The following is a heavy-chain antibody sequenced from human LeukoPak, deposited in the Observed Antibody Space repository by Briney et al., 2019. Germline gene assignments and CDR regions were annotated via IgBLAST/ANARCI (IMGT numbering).Heavy chain of an antibody. CDR3: ARDDGSSCFAY. J-gene: IGHJ4*02. D-gene: IGHD3-10*01. CDR1: GFSFSNYW. Sequence: GGSLRLSCAASGFSFSNYWMDWIRQAPGKGLEWVGSTKPDGSEKYYVGSVKGRFTISRDNAKNSLYLQMNGLRAEDTAVYYCARDDGSSCFAYWGQGTQVTVSS. V-gene: IGHV3-7*01. CDR2: TKPDGSEK.